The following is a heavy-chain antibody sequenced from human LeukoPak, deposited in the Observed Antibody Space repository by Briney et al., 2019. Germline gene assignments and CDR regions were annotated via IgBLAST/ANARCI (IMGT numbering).Heavy chain of an antibody. CDR1: GYSISSGDY. CDR3: ARNTTEVVTAKWFDP. J-gene: IGHJ5*02. CDR2: IYHSGST. D-gene: IGHD2-21*02. V-gene: IGHV4-38-2*01. Sequence: SETLSLTCAVSGYSISSGDYWGWIRQPPGKGLEWIGSIYHSGSTHYNPSLKSRVAISVDTSKNQFSLKLSSVTAADTAVYYCARNTTEVVTAKWFDPWGQGTLVTVSS.